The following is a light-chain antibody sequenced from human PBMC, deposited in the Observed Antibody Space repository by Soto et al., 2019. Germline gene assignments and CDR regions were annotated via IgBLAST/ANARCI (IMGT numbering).Light chain of an antibody. V-gene: IGLV1-44*01. CDR3: ASWDASLSGRV. J-gene: IGLJ1*01. CDR1: STNIGRYT. CDR2: TNN. Sequence: QSVLTQPASVSGTPGQRVTISCSGSSTNIGRYTVNWYLQHPGTAAHLLIYTNNERPSWVPDRFSGSKTGTSASLAISGLRSDDEADYYCASWDASLSGRVFGGGTKVTVL.